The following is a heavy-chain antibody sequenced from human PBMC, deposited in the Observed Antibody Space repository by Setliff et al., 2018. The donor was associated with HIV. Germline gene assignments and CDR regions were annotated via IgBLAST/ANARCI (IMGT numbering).Heavy chain of an antibody. CDR1: GYSFTSYW. Sequence: GESLKISCKGSGYSFTSYWIGWVRQMPGKGLEWMGIIYPGDSDTRYSPSFQGHVTISADKSISTAYLQWSRLKASDTAMYYCARLRIMITFGGVIDPYFDYWGQ. CDR3: ARLRIMITFGGVIDPYFDY. CDR2: IYPGDSDT. J-gene: IGHJ4*02. V-gene: IGHV5-51*01. D-gene: IGHD3-16*02.